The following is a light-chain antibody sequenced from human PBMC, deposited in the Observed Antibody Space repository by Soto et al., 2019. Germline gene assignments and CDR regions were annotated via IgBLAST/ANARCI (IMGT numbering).Light chain of an antibody. V-gene: IGLV1-44*01. CDR2: SHS. J-gene: IGLJ2*01. Sequence: QSVLTQPPSASGTPGQRVTISCSRSGSKIGSKSVNWYQQLPGTAPKLLIYSHSQRPSGVPDRFSGSKSGTSASLAISGLQSEDEADYYCTTWDDSLNVVLFGGGTKLTVL. CDR3: TTWDDSLNVVL. CDR1: GSKIGSKS.